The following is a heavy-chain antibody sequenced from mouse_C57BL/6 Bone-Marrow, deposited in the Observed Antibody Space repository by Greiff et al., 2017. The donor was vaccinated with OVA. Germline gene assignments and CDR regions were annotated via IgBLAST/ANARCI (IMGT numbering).Heavy chain of an antibody. V-gene: IGHV1-64*01. CDR3: ARRGENYSNYVGY. CDR1: GYTFTSYW. CDR2: IHPNSGST. Sequence: QVQLQQPGAELVKPGASVKLSCKASGYTFTSYWMHWVKQRPGQGLEWIGMIHPNSGSTNYNEKFKSKATLTVDKSSSTAYMQLSSLTSEDSAVYYCARRGENYSNYVGYWGQGTTLTVSS. J-gene: IGHJ2*01. D-gene: IGHD2-5*01.